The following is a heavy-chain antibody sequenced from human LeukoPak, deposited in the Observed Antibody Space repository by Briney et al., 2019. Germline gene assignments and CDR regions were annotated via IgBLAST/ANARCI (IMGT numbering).Heavy chain of an antibody. CDR1: GGSISSYY. D-gene: IGHD2-2*01. Sequence: SETLSLTCTVSGGSISSYYWSWLRQPAGKGLEWIGRIYTSGSTNYNPSLKSRVTMSVDTSKNQFSLKLSSVTAADTAVYYCTVVPAAIKYSSSAPPTYYYYMDVWGKGTTVTVSS. J-gene: IGHJ6*03. CDR2: IYTSGST. CDR3: TVVPAAIKYSSSAPPTYYYYMDV. V-gene: IGHV4-4*07.